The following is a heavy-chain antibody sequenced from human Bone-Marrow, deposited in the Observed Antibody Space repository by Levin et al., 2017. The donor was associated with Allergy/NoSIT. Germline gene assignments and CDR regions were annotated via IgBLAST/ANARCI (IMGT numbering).Heavy chain of an antibody. CDR2: MNAGTNKT. CDR3: ARRTGRGHDL. D-gene: IGHD1-14*01. CDR1: GYTITSYA. V-gene: IGHV1-3*01. J-gene: IGHJ4*02. Sequence: GESLKISCQASGYTITSYAMHWVRQAPGQRLEWMGWMNAGTNKTKYSQKFQGRVTCTSDTSASTAYMDLSNLRSEDTAVYYCARRTGRGHDLWGQGTLVTVSS.